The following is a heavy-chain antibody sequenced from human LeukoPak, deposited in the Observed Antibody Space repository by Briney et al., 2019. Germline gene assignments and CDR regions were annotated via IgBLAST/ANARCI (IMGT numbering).Heavy chain of an antibody. Sequence: GGSLRLSCAASGFTFSSYAMSWVRQAPGKGLEWVSAISGRGGSTYYADSVKGRFTTSRDNSKNTLYLQMNSLRAEDTAVYYCAKTSPPVSGTDDYWGQGTLVTVSS. V-gene: IGHV3-23*01. J-gene: IGHJ4*02. D-gene: IGHD6-19*01. CDR2: ISGRGGST. CDR3: AKTSPPVSGTDDY. CDR1: GFTFSSYA.